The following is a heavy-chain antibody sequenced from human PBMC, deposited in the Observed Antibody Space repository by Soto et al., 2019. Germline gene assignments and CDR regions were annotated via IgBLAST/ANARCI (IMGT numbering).Heavy chain of an antibody. Sequence: QVQLQESGPGLVKPSETLSLTCTVSGGSISSYYWSWIRQPPGKGLEWIGYIYYSGSTNYNPSLKSRVTISVDTSKNQFSLKLSSVTAADTAVYYCARVPHSGYDLMWAFDIWGQGTMVTVSS. V-gene: IGHV4-59*01. D-gene: IGHD5-12*01. CDR2: IYYSGST. CDR3: ARVPHSGYDLMWAFDI. J-gene: IGHJ3*02. CDR1: GGSISSYY.